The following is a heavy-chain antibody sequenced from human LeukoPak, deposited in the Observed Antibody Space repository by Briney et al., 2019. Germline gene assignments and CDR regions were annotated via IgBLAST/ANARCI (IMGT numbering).Heavy chain of an antibody. CDR1: GFTFSSYS. CDR2: ISSSSYI. CDR3: ARDPALVRGVLALDY. J-gene: IGHJ4*02. Sequence: AGGSLRLSCAASGFTFSSYSMNWVRQAPGKGLEWVSSISSSSYIYYADSVKGRFTISRDNAKNSLYLQVNSLRAEDTAVYYCARDPALVRGVLALDYWGQGTLVTVSS. V-gene: IGHV3-21*01. D-gene: IGHD3-10*01.